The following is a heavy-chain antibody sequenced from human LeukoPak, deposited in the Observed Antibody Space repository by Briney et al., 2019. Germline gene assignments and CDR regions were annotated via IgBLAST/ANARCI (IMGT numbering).Heavy chain of an antibody. J-gene: IGHJ3*02. CDR3: ARDLVDSGAFDI. Sequence: SVKVSCKASGGTFSSYAISWVREAPGQGLEWMGGIIPIFGTANYAQKFQGRVTITADESTSTAYMELSSLRSEDTAVYYCARDLVDSGAFDIWGQGTMVTVSS. V-gene: IGHV1-69*01. CDR2: IIPIFGTA. CDR1: GGTFSSYA. D-gene: IGHD5-18*01.